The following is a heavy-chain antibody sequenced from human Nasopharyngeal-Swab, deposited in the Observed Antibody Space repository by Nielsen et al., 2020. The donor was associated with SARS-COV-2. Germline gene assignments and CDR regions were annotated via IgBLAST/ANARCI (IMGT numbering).Heavy chain of an antibody. CDR3: AKVSWEWELLRWYFDY. CDR2: ISGSGGST. CDR1: GFTFSSYA. J-gene: IGHJ4*02. Sequence: GGSLRLSCAASGFTFSSYAMSWVRQAPGKGLEWVSAISGSGGSTYYADSVKGRFTISRDNSKNTLYLQMNNLRAEDTAVYYCAKVSWEWELLRWYFDYWGQGTLVTVSS. V-gene: IGHV3-23*01. D-gene: IGHD1-26*01.